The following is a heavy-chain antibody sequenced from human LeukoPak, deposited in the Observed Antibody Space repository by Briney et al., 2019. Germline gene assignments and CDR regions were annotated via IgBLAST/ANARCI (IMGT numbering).Heavy chain of an antibody. D-gene: IGHD3-3*02. J-gene: IGHJ4*02. CDR2: IIPIFGTA. Sequence: AAVKVSCKASGGTFSSYAISWVRQAPGQGLEWMGGIIPIFGTANYAQKFQGRVTITADESTSTAYMELSSLRSEDTAVYYCAKGQISRSDRFDYWGQGTLVTVSS. CDR1: GGTFSSYA. V-gene: IGHV1-69*13. CDR3: AKGQISRSDRFDY.